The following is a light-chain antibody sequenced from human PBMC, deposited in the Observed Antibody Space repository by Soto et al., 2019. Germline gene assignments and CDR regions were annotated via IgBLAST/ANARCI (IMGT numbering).Light chain of an antibody. V-gene: IGKV3-20*01. J-gene: IGKJ4*01. CDR2: DAS. CDR3: QQYGKSPLT. Sequence: EIVLTQSPGTLSLSPGERATLSCRASQSVSSSSLAWYQQKRGQAPRLLIHDASSRATGIPDRFSGSGCGTDFTLTISRLEPEDFAVYICQQYGKSPLTFGGGTKVDIK. CDR1: QSVSSSS.